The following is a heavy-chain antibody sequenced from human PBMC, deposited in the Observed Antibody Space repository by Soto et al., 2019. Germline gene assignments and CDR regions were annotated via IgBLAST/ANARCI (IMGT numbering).Heavy chain of an antibody. J-gene: IGHJ4*02. Sequence: EVQLVESGGGLVQPGGSLRLSCEASGFTVSSKYMTWVRQAQGKGLEWLSVIYIDGGTKYADSVKGRFTIFRDSSMNTVYFQMNSLRVEDTAVYYCATDQGLEVTGCGQGTLVTVSS. D-gene: IGHD2-21*02. CDR1: GFTVSSKY. CDR2: IYIDGGT. CDR3: ATDQGLEVTG. V-gene: IGHV3-66*01.